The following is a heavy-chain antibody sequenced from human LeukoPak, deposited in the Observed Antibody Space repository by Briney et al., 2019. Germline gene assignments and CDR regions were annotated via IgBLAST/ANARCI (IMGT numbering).Heavy chain of an antibody. CDR2: IDSSGDVI. D-gene: IGHD6-13*01. CDR1: GFIFSDYY. V-gene: IGHV3-11*01. Sequence: GGSLRLSCAASGFIFSDYYMTWIRQAPGKGLEWLSYIDSSGDVIYYADSVKGRFTISRDNAKNSLYLQMNSLRAEDTAVYYCAKGTHSSSWHWYDPWGQGTLVTVSS. J-gene: IGHJ5*02. CDR3: AKGTHSSSWHWYDP.